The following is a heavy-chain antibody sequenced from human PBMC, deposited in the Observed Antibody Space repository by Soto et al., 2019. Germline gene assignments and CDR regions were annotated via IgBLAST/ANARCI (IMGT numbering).Heavy chain of an antibody. CDR1: GDSVSSTSAA. CDR3: ASWNIGALLSVFCY. Sequence: SQTLSLTCAISGDSVSSTSAAWNWIRQSPSKGLEWLGRTYYRTKWYYDYAVSVTSRINISPATSKNQLSLPPNSVNPEDTAVYYFASWNIGALLSVFCYWGRRTPV. CDR2: TYYRTKWYY. V-gene: IGHV6-1*01. D-gene: IGHD1-1*01. J-gene: IGHJ4*02.